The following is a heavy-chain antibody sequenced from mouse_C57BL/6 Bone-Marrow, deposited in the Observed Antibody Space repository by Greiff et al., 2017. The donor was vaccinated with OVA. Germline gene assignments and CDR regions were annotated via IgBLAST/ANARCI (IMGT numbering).Heavy chain of an antibody. CDR2: INPSTGGT. V-gene: IGHV1-42*01. J-gene: IGHJ2*01. CDR1: GYSFTGYY. D-gene: IGHD2-13*01. CDR3: ARLETYQGDLDY. Sequence: VQLKQSGPELVKPGASVKISCKASGYSFTGYYMNWVKQSPEKSLEWIGEINPSTGGTTYNQKFKAKATLTVDKSSSTAYMQLKSLTSEDSAVYYCARLETYQGDLDYWGQGTTLTVSS.